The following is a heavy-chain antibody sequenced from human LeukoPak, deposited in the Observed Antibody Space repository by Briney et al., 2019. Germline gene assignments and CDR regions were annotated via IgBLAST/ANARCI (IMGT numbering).Heavy chain of an antibody. Sequence: GESLKISCKGSVYSFNNYWIGWVRQMPGKGLEWMGIIYPGDSDTRYSPSFQGQVTISADKSISTAYLQWSSLKASDTAMYYCARVGGSLNTPADPWGQGTLVTVSS. V-gene: IGHV5-51*01. J-gene: IGHJ5*02. CDR1: VYSFNNYW. CDR2: IYPGDSDT. CDR3: ARVGGSLNTPADP. D-gene: IGHD1-26*01.